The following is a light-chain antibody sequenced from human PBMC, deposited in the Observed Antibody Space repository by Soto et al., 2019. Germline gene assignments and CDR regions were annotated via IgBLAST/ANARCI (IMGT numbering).Light chain of an antibody. J-gene: IGLJ1*01. CDR1: SSDVGRYDY. CDR2: DVS. CDR3: SSFADSSARDYV. V-gene: IGLV2-11*01. Sequence: QSALTQPRSVSGSPGQSVTISCTGTSSDVGRYDYVSWYQQHPGKAPKLIIYDVSERPSGVPDRFSGSKFGNTASLTISGLQADDESHYYCSSFADSSARDYVFGGGTKVTVL.